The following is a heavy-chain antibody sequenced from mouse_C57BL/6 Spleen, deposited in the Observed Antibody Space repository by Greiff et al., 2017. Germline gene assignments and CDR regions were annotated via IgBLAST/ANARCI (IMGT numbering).Heavy chain of an antibody. Sequence: DVHLVESGGGLVKPGGSLKLSCAASGFTFSSYAMSWVRQTPEKRLEWVATISDGGSYTYYPDNVKGRFTISRDNAKNNLYLQMSHLKSEDTAMYYCAREDYGSSYLFAYWGQGTLVTVSA. V-gene: IGHV5-4*01. CDR2: ISDGGSYT. J-gene: IGHJ3*01. CDR3: AREDYGSSYLFAY. D-gene: IGHD1-1*01. CDR1: GFTFSSYA.